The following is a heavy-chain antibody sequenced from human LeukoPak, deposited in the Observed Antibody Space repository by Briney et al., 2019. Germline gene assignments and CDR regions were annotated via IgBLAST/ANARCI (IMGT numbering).Heavy chain of an antibody. D-gene: IGHD6-13*01. CDR1: GYTLASHG. CDR3: ARDEWQQLALFEY. Sequence: ASGKVSCKASGYTLASHGISWVRQAPGQGLEWMGAISADNGNTDYAQNLQGRVTMTTDTSTSTAYMELRSLRSDDTAVYYCARDEWQQLALFEYWGQGALVTVSS. CDR2: ISADNGNT. V-gene: IGHV1-18*01. J-gene: IGHJ4*02.